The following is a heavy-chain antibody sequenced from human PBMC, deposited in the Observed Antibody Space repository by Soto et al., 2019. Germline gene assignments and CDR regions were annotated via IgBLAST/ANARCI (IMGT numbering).Heavy chain of an antibody. CDR3: ARDKDRLQLGGNYYSVWAV. D-gene: IGHD5-12*01. J-gene: IGHJ6*02. Sequence: QVQLEQSGAEVKQPGSSVRVSCKASGGTFSTSAISWVRQAPGQGLEWMGGIIPIFRTPDYAQKFQGRVTVSADESTSTANMEFNGLKSDATAVYYCARDKDRLQLGGNYYSVWAVWGQGTTVTVSS. CDR1: GGTFSTSA. CDR2: IIPIFRTP. V-gene: IGHV1-69*12.